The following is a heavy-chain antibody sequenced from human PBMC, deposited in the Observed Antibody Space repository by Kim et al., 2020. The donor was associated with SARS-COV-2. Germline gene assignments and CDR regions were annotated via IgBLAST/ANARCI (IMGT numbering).Heavy chain of an antibody. CDR1: GGSISSGGYY. CDR3: ARAHRTKFGMVEYMDF. Sequence: SETLSLTCTVSGGSISSGGYYWSWIRQHPGKGLEWIGYIYYSGSTYYNPSLKSRVTISVDTSKNQFSLKLSSVTAADTAVYYCARAHRTKFGMVEYMDFWGQGTTVTVSS. J-gene: IGHJ6*02. D-gene: IGHD3-3*01. CDR2: IYYSGST. V-gene: IGHV4-31*03.